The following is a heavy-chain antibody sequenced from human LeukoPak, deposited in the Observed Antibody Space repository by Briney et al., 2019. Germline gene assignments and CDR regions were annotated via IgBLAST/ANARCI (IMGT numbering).Heavy chain of an antibody. CDR1: GGSISSGGYY. J-gene: IGHJ4*02. Sequence: SETLSLTCTVSGGSISSGGYYWSWIRQHPGKGLEWIGYIYYSGSTYYNPSLKSRVTISVDTSKNQFSLKLSSVTAADTAVYYCARVHTEAYYDFWSSLYYFDYWGQGTLVTVSS. CDR3: ARVHTEAYYDFWSSLYYFDY. V-gene: IGHV4-31*03. CDR2: IYYSGST. D-gene: IGHD3-3*01.